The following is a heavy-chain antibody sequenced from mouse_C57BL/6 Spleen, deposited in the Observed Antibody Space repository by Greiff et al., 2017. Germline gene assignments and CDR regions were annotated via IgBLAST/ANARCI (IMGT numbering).Heavy chain of an antibody. J-gene: IGHJ4*01. CDR3: ARNWDVGAMDD. Sequence: QVQLQQPGAELVMPGASVKLSCKASGYTFTSYWMHWVKQRPGQGLEWIGEIDPSDSYTNYNQKFKGKATLTVDKSSSTAYMQLSSLTSEDSAVYYCARNWDVGAMDDWGQGTSVTVSS. V-gene: IGHV1-69*01. D-gene: IGHD4-1*01. CDR1: GYTFTSYW. CDR2: IDPSDSYT.